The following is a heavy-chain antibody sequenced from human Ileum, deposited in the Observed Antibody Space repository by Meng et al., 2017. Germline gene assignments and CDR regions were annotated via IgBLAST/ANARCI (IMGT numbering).Heavy chain of an antibody. D-gene: IGHD3-22*01. Sequence: PHPQWAPGLWSLPESDAPSFAVYVGSVSGHYWGWSCQPPGKGLDWIGEINYRGSINYNPSLQTRVTISVDTSKNPFSLKLSSVTAADTAVYYCARVELRGDTRDSCGLDHWGQGTLVTVSS. CDR1: VGSVSGHY. CDR2: INYRGSI. J-gene: IGHJ4*02. V-gene: IGHV4-34*01. CDR3: ARVELRGDTRDSCGLDH.